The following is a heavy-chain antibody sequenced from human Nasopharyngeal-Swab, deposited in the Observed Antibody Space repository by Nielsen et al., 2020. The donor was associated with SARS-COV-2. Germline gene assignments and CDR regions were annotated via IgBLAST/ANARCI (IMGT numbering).Heavy chain of an antibody. D-gene: IGHD1-26*01. V-gene: IGHV4-59*01. J-gene: IGHJ4*02. CDR2: IYYSGST. Sequence: WIRQPPGKGLEWIGYIYYSGSTNYNPSLKSRVTISVETSKNQFSLKLSSVTAADTAVYYCARVWGATCLNWGQGTLVTVSS. CDR3: ARVWGATCLN.